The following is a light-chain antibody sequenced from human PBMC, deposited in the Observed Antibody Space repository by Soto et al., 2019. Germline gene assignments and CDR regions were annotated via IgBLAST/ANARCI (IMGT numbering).Light chain of an antibody. J-gene: IGKJ5*01. Sequence: DIQMTQSPSSLSASVGDRVTITCRASQGTRSDLGWYQQNPGKAPKRLIYAASSLQSGVPSRFSSSGCGTEVTHTMSSLQGEDCAAYYSEQNNSYPITFGQGTRLDIK. CDR2: AAS. V-gene: IGKV1-17*01. CDR3: EQNNSYPIT. CDR1: QGTRSD.